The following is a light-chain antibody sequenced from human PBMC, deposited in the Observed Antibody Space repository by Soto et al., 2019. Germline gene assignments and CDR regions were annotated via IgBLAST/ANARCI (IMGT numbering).Light chain of an antibody. Sequence: QSALTQPRSVSGSPGQSVSISCTGTTSGVGSYNYVSWYQQHPGKAPRLMIYDVRKRPSGVPDRFSGSKSGNTSSLTISGLRAEDEDDYYCCSYAGSYVWVFGGGTKLTVL. V-gene: IGLV2-11*01. J-gene: IGLJ3*02. CDR1: TSGVGSYNY. CDR2: DVR. CDR3: CSYAGSYVWV.